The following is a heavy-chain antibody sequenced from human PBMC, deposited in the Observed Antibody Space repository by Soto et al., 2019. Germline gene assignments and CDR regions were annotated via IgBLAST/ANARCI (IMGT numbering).Heavy chain of an antibody. CDR1: GGSISSSNW. V-gene: IGHV4-4*02. J-gene: IGHJ6*02. CDR3: ARMEAYGSRYYYYYGMDV. Sequence: QVQLQESGPGLVKPSWTRSLTCAVSGGSISSSNWWRWVRQPPGEGLEWTGEIYHRGSTNYNPSLKSRATISVDKSTNQFSLKLSSVTAADTAVYYCARMEAYGSRYYYYYGMDVWGQGTTVPVSS. CDR2: IYHRGST. D-gene: IGHD2-21*01.